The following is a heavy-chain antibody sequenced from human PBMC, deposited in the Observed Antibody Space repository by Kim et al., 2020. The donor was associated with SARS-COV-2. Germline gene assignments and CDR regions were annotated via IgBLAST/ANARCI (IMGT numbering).Heavy chain of an antibody. J-gene: IGHJ4*02. D-gene: IGHD6-19*01. CDR3: ARVSGGYGDLDY. Sequence: DYAETVKSRITINPDTAKNKVSRQQNSVTAEDTAVYYCARVSGGYGDLDYWGQGTLVTVSS. V-gene: IGHV6-1*01.